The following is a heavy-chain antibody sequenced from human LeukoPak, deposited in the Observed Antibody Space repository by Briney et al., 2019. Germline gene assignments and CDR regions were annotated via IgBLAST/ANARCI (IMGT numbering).Heavy chain of an antibody. D-gene: IGHD4-17*01. CDR2: ISSSSSSYI. V-gene: IGHV3-21*01. CDR1: GFTFSSYS. Sequence: GGSLRLSCAASGFTFSSYSMSWVRQAPGKGLEWVSSISSSSSSYIYYAESVKGRFTISRDSAKNSLYLQMNSLRAEDTAVYYCANDVVYGATGQRGHDAFDIWGQGTMVTVSS. J-gene: IGHJ3*02. CDR3: ANDVVYGATGQRGHDAFDI.